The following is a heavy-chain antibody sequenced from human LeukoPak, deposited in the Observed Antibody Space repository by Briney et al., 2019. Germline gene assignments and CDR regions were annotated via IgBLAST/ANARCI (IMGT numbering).Heavy chain of an antibody. J-gene: IGHJ5*02. CDR3: ARENNHLTWFDP. CDR1: GGSISSSSYY. CDR2: VYYSGST. Sequence: SETLSLTCTVSGGSISSSSYYWGWIRQPPGKGLEWIGSVYYSGSTYYSPSLKSRVTVSVDTSKNQFSLKLSSVTAADTAVYYCARENNHLTWFDPWGQGTLVTVSS. D-gene: IGHD1-14*01. V-gene: IGHV4-39*01.